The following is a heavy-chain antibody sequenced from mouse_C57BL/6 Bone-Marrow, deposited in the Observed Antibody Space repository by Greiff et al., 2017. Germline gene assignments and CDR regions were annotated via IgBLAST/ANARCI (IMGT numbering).Heavy chain of an antibody. CDR3: ARVSTMVTPYAMDY. J-gene: IGHJ4*01. Sequence: EVKVVESGGGLVKPGGSLKLSCAASGFTFSSYAMSWVRQTPEKRLGWVATISDGGSYTYYPDNVKGRFTISGDNAKNNLYLQMSHLKSEDTAMYYCARVSTMVTPYAMDYWGQGTSVTVSS. CDR1: GFTFSSYA. D-gene: IGHD2-1*01. V-gene: IGHV5-4*03. CDR2: ISDGGSYT.